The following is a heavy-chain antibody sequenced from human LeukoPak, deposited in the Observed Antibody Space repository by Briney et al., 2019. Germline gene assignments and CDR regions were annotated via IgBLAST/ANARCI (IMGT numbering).Heavy chain of an antibody. CDR3: ARGNYDSSDFEYFQH. CDR1: GYTFTSYY. V-gene: IGHV1-2*02. J-gene: IGHJ1*01. D-gene: IGHD3-22*01. Sequence: ASVKVSCKASGYTFTSYYMHWVRQAPGQGLEWMGWINPNSGDTNLAQKFQGRVTMTKDTSTSTVYMEVSRLRSDDTAVFYCARGNYDSSDFEYFQHWGQGTLVTVSS. CDR2: INPNSGDT.